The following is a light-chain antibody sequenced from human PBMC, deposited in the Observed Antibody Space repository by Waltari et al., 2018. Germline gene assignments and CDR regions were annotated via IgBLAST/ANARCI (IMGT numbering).Light chain of an antibody. V-gene: IGKV1-5*03. CDR1: QSINSW. Sequence: DIQMTQSPSTLSASVGDRVTLTCRASQSINSWLAWYQQKPGIAHKLLIYKASSLESGVPSRFSGSGSGTEFTLTISSLQPDDLATYYCQQYRTNPWTFGQGTKVEIE. J-gene: IGKJ1*01. CDR3: QQYRTNPWT. CDR2: KAS.